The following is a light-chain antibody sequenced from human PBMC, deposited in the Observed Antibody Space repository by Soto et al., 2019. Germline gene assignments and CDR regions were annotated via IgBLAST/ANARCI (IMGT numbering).Light chain of an antibody. CDR1: QSVSSY. J-gene: IGKJ4*01. Sequence: EIVLTQSPATLSLSPGERYTLSCRASQSVSSYLAWYQQKPGQAPRLLIYDAYNRATGIPASFSGSGSGTDFTLTISSLEPEDFAVYYCQQRSNWPLTFGGGTKVDIK. V-gene: IGKV3-11*01. CDR2: DAY. CDR3: QQRSNWPLT.